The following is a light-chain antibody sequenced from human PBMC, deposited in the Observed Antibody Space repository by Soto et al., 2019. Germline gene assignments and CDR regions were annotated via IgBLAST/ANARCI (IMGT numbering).Light chain of an antibody. Sequence: QSALTQPASVSGSPGQSITISCTGTSSDVGGYNYVSWYQQHPGKAPTLTIYDVSNRPSGVSNRFSGSKSGNTASLTISGLQAEDEADYYCSSYTSSTPRVFGTGTKLTVL. CDR3: SSYTSSTPRV. V-gene: IGLV2-14*01. J-gene: IGLJ1*01. CDR2: DVS. CDR1: SSDVGGYNY.